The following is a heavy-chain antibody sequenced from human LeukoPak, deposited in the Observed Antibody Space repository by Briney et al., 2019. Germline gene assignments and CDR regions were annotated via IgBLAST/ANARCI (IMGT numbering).Heavy chain of an antibody. CDR2: IKSKTDGGTT. CDR1: GFTLSNAW. V-gene: IGHV3-15*05. D-gene: IGHD3-10*01. Sequence: GGSLRLSCAASGFTLSNAWMTWVRQAPGKGLEWVGRIKSKTDGGTTDYGAPVKGRFTISRDNAKNTLYLQMNSLRAEGTAVYYCARGGSSGSVDYWGQGTLVTVSS. J-gene: IGHJ4*02. CDR3: ARGGSSGSVDY.